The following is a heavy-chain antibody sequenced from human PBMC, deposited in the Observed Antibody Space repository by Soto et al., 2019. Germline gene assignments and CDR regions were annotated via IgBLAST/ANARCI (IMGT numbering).Heavy chain of an antibody. CDR1: GFTFSRYW. Sequence: HPGGSLRLSCAASGFTFSRYWMSCVRQAAGQGLEWGGNTKQDGSEKYYVASVRRRFTISRDNTKKSLQLQMNSPRAEETAIYSSARVAYFKCWIFAYWAQASLVT. CDR2: TKQDGSEK. J-gene: IGHJ4*01. V-gene: IGHV3-7*01. CDR3: ARVAYFKCWIFAY. D-gene: IGHD1-1*01.